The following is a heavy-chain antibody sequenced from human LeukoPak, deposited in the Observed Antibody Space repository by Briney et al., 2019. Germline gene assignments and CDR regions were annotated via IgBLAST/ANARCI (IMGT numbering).Heavy chain of an antibody. CDR3: ARDPHCSTTSCRRLTL. CDR1: GFSFSAYA. CDR2: ISYDGSNK. Sequence: PGGSLRLSCAVSGFSFSAYAIHWVRQASGKGLEWVAVISYDGSNKYYADSVKGRFTISRDNSKNTLYLQMNSLRPDDTAVYYCARDPHCSTTSCRRLTLWGQGTLVTVSS. J-gene: IGHJ4*02. D-gene: IGHD2-2*01. V-gene: IGHV3-30-3*01.